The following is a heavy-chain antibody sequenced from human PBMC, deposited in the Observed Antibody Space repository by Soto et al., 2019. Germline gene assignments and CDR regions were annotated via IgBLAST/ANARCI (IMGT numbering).Heavy chain of an antibody. Sequence: ASVKVSCKASGYTFTNYYMHWVRQAPGQGLEWMGMINPSGDSTTYAQKFQGRVTMTRDTSTSTVYIELSSLRSEDTAVYYCARQYEPLGYWGQGTLVTVSS. D-gene: IGHD2-2*01. V-gene: IGHV1-46*01. CDR2: INPSGDST. CDR3: ARQYEPLGY. CDR1: GYTFTNYY. J-gene: IGHJ4*02.